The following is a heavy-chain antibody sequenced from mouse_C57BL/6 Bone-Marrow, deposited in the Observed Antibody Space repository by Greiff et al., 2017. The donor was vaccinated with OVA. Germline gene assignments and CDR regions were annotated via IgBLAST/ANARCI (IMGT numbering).Heavy chain of an antibody. V-gene: IGHV14-1*01. CDR1: GFNIKDYY. J-gene: IGHJ1*03. CDR2: LDPEDGDT. CDR3: TTGYYGSSWYFDV. D-gene: IGHD1-1*01. Sequence: EVQLQQSGAELVRPGASVKLSCTASGFNIKDYYMHWVKQRPEQGLEWIGRLDPEDGDTEYAPKFQGKATMTADTSSNTAYLQLSSLTSEDTAVYYCTTGYYGSSWYFDVWGTGTTVTVSS.